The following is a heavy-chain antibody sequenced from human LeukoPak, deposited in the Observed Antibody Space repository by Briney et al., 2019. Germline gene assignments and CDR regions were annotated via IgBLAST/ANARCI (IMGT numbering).Heavy chain of an antibody. CDR1: GGTFSSYA. J-gene: IGHJ6*02. Sequence: GSSVKDSCKASGGTFSSYAISWVRQAPGQGLEWMGGIIPIFGTANYAQKFQGRVTITADESTSTAYMELSSLRSEDTAVYYCARPVLRFLEGSYGMDVWGQGTTVTVSS. D-gene: IGHD3-3*01. CDR3: ARPVLRFLEGSYGMDV. CDR2: IIPIFGTA. V-gene: IGHV1-69*01.